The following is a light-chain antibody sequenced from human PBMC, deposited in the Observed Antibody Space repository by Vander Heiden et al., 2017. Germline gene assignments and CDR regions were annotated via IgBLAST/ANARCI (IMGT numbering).Light chain of an antibody. CDR2: WAI. Sequence: DIVMTQSPDSLAASLGERATINCKSSQSVLYSSNNKNYLAWYQQKPGQPPKLLNCWAINPESGVPDRFSCRGSGTEFTLTIRRLEAEDVAVYYCQQYYSTPPYTFGQGTKLEIK. CDR1: QSVLYSSNNKNY. V-gene: IGKV4-1*01. CDR3: QQYYSTPPYT. J-gene: IGKJ2*01.